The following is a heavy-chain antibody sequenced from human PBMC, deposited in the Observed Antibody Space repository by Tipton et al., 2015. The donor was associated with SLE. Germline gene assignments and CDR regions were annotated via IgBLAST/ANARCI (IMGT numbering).Heavy chain of an antibody. J-gene: IGHJ4*02. CDR2: IYYTGNT. CDR1: GGSITNYY. D-gene: IGHD3-22*01. CDR3: ARDEYRYDTTGYHLLGHFDF. Sequence: TLSLTCTVSGGSITNYYWAWIRQPPGKGLEWIGNIYYTGNTFYNPSLKSRVTISVDTSKNQFSLNLSSVTAADTAVYYCARDEYRYDTTGYHLLGHFDFWGQGTLVTISS. V-gene: IGHV4-39*07.